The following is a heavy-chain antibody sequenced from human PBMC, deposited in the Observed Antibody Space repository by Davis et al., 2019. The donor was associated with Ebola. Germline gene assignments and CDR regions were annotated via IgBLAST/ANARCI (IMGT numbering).Heavy chain of an antibody. J-gene: IGHJ5*02. Sequence: GESLKISCAASGFTFSNYAMHWVRQAPGKGLEWVAVISYDGSNKYYADSVKGRFTISRDNSKNTLYLQMNSLRAEDTAVYYCARERLAAAGINWFDPWGQGTLVTVSS. CDR3: ARERLAAAGINWFDP. CDR2: ISYDGSNK. V-gene: IGHV3-30*19. D-gene: IGHD6-13*01. CDR1: GFTFSNYA.